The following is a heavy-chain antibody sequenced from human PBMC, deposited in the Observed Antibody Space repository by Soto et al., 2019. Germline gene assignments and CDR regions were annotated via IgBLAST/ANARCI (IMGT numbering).Heavy chain of an antibody. J-gene: IGHJ6*02. Sequence: ASVKVSCKASGYTFTSYYMHWGRQAPGQGLEWMGIINPSGGSTSYAQKFQGRVTMTRDTSTSTVYMELSSLRSEDTAVYYCARDRGARWLQLTPTYYYGMDVWGQGTTVTSP. CDR1: GYTFTSYY. CDR2: INPSGGST. CDR3: ARDRGARWLQLTPTYYYGMDV. D-gene: IGHD5-12*01. V-gene: IGHV1-46*01.